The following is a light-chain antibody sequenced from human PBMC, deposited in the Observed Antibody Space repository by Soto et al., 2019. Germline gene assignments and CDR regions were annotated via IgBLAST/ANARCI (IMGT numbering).Light chain of an antibody. V-gene: IGLV2-14*01. CDR3: FSYTSSGTYA. J-gene: IGLJ1*01. CDR2: EVS. Sequence: QSVLTQPASVSGSPGQSITICCTGTSXDVGNYKYVSWYQQHPGKAPKLMIYEVSNRPSGVSNRFSGSKSGNTASLTISGLQAEDETDYYCFSYTSSGTYAFRTGTKVTVL. CDR1: SXDVGNYKY.